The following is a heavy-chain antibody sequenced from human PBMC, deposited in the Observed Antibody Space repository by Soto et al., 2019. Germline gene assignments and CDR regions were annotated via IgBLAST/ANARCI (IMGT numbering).Heavy chain of an antibody. D-gene: IGHD4-17*01. J-gene: IGHJ5*02. CDR3: AHVTSSNWFDP. V-gene: IGHV2-5*02. CDR1: GFSLSTSGVG. Sequence: QITLKESGPTLVKPTQTLTLTCTFSGFSLSTSGVGVGWIRQPPGKALEWLAVIYWDDDKRNSPSLKSRLTITKDTCKNQVVLTMTSMDPVDTATYYCAHVTSSNWFDPWGQGTLVTVSS. CDR2: IYWDDDK.